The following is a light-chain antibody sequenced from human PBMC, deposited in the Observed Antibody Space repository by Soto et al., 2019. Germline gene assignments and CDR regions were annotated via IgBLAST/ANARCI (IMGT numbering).Light chain of an antibody. Sequence: DIQMTQSPSTLSASVGDRVTITCRASRNIERWLAWYQQKPGKPPKLLILNASTLGSGVPSRFSGSGSGTEFTLTISGLQPDDFATYYCQHCDTSWPFRQGTKVELK. CDR2: NAS. CDR1: RNIERW. J-gene: IGKJ1*01. CDR3: QHCDTSWP. V-gene: IGKV1-5*01.